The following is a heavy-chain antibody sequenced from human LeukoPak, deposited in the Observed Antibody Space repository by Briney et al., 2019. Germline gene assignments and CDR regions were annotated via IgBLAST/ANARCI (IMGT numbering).Heavy chain of an antibody. CDR2: ISSSSGYI. CDR1: GFTFSSYS. D-gene: IGHD2-15*01. V-gene: IGHV3-21*01. CDR3: ARDRGYCSGGTCYGLYFDY. J-gene: IGHJ4*02. Sequence: GGSLRLSCAASGFTFSSYSMNWVRQAPGKGPEWVSSISSSSGYIFYADSVKGRFTVSRDNAKNSLFLQMNNLRAEDTAVYYCARDRGYCSGGTCYGLYFDYWGQGTLVTVSS.